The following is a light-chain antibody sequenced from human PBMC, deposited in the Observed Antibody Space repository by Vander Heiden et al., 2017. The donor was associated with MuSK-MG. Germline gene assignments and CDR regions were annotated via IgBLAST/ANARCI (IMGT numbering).Light chain of an antibody. CDR1: HSVYSN. CDR3: QHSHDWHPFT. CDR2: GAS. J-gene: IGKJ2*01. Sequence: EIVMTPSPATLSVSPGERATLSCSASHSVYSNLAWYQQKPGQTPRLLIYGASTSATGIPARFSGSGSGTEFTLTISSRLSEDFAVSYCQHSHDWHPFTFGQGTKLEIK. V-gene: IGKV3-15*01.